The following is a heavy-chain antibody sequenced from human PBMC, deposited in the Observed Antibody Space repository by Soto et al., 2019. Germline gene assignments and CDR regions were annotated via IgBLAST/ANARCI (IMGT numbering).Heavy chain of an antibody. Sequence: PSETLSLTWTVSGDSSTGYDWNWLRQPPGKALEWIGYVYSSGSTNYNPSLKSRVTISVDTSRNQFSLKVNSVTAADTAMYYCARRAVVAVTGSLDNWLDPSGQGILVTVSS. CDR1: GDSSTGYD. CDR2: VYSSGST. D-gene: IGHD2-21*01. CDR3: ARRAVVAVTGSLDNWLDP. J-gene: IGHJ5*02. V-gene: IGHV4-59*01.